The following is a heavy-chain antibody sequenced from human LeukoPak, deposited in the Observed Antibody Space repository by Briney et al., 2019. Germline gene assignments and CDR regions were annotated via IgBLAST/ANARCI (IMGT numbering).Heavy chain of an antibody. CDR1: GFTFSSYW. D-gene: IGHD3-9*01. CDR3: ARDYTGYFP. Sequence: QAGGSLRLSCEASGFTFSSYWMGWVRQAPGKGLEWVANIKTDGSEKYYVDSVKGRFTISRDNAKNSLYLQMNSLRAEDTAVYYCARDYTGYFPWGQGTLVIVSS. J-gene: IGHJ5*02. CDR2: IKTDGSEK. V-gene: IGHV3-7*03.